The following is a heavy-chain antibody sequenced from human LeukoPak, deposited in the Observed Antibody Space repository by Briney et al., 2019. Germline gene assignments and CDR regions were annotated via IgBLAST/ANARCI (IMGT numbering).Heavy chain of an antibody. CDR1: GFTYSGYS. CDR2: ISSSSSYI. CDR3: ARDRFGDTAMVTGNWFDP. J-gene: IGHJ5*02. V-gene: IGHV3-21*01. Sequence: GGSLRLSCAASGFTYSGYSVNWVRQAPGKGLEWVSSISSSSSYIYYADSVKDRFTISRDNAKNSLYLQMDSLRAEDTAVYYCARDRFGDTAMVTGNWFDPWGQGTLVTVSP. D-gene: IGHD5-18*01.